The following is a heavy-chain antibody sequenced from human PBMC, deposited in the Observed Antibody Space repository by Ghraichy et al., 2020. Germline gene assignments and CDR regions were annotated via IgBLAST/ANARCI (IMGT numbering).Heavy chain of an antibody. Sequence: GGSLRLSCAASGFTFRSHAMTWVRQTPGKGLEWVSSISGSGDRTNYADSVKGRFTISRDNSENTLYLRMNSLRADETAVYYCARDPRPPTFYGLDVWGQGTTVTFSS. CDR3: ARDPRPPTFYGLDV. D-gene: IGHD3-16*01. CDR2: ISGSGDRT. V-gene: IGHV3-23*01. J-gene: IGHJ6*02. CDR1: GFTFRSHA.